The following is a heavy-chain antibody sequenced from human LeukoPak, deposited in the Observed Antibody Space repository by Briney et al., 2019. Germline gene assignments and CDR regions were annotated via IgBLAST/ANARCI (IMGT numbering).Heavy chain of an antibody. CDR2: ISSNGGST. J-gene: IGHJ4*02. V-gene: IGHV3-64*01. CDR3: ARGPEPSWGSYRYNRRTGYYFDY. CDR1: GFTFSSYA. Sequence: PGGSLRLSCAASGFTFSSYAMHWVRQAPGKGLEYVSAISSNGGSTYYANSVKGRFTISRDNSKNTLYLQMGSLRAEDMAVYYCARGPEPSWGSYRYNRRTGYYFDYWGQGTLVTVSS. D-gene: IGHD3-16*02.